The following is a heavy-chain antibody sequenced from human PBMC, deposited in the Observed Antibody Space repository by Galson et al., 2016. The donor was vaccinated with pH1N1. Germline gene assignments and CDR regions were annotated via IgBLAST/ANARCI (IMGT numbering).Heavy chain of an antibody. CDR3: ARVIGSRSAY. V-gene: IGHV3-7*01. D-gene: IGHD3-22*01. CDR1: GFSFSSYW. J-gene: IGHJ4*02. CDR2: IKEDGSET. Sequence: SLRLSCAASGFSFSSYWMSWVRQAPGKGLDWVANIKEDGSETYYVDSVRGRFTISRDNAKNSLYLQMNSLRDEDTALYYCARVIGSRSAYWGQGTLVTVSS.